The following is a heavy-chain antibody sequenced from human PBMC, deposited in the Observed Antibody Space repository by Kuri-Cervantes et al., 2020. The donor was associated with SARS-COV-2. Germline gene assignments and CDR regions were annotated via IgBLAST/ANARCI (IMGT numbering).Heavy chain of an antibody. J-gene: IGHJ6*03. V-gene: IGHV4-4*07. CDR3: ARVNIELVLPTPQVYFYMDV. Sequence: SETLSLTCTVSGGSISNDYWSWIRQPAGKGLEWIGRIYTSGTANYNPSLRTRVTMSIDTSKNQFSLRLSSVTAADTAVYYCARVNIELVLPTPQVYFYMDVWGKETTVTVSS. CDR2: IYTSGTA. D-gene: IGHD2/OR15-2a*01. CDR1: GGSISNDY.